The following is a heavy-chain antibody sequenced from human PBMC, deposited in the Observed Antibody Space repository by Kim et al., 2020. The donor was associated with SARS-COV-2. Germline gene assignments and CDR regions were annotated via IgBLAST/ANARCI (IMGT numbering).Heavy chain of an antibody. V-gene: IGHV4-39*01. CDR3: ASLGPNWGKPMDS. CDR2: IYYTGST. Sequence: SETLSLTCTVSGDSISSSTYYWGWIRQPPGKGLEWIGTIYYTGSTYYNLSLKSRVTIDADMSNNQLSLKLGSVTAAATALYSCASLGPNWGKPMDSWGQG. CDR1: GDSISSSTYY. J-gene: IGHJ4*02. D-gene: IGHD7-27*01.